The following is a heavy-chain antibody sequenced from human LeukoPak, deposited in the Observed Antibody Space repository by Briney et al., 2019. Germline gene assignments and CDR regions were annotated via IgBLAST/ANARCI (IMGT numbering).Heavy chain of an antibody. CDR2: IYSGGST. V-gene: IGHV3-53*01. D-gene: IGHD3-9*01. CDR1: GFTVSSNY. J-gene: IGHJ1*01. Sequence: GGSLRLSCAASGFTVSSNYMSWVRQAPGKGPEWVSVIYSGGSTYYADSVKGRFTISRDNSKNTLYLQMNSLRAEDTAVYYCARAATYYDILTGYSTTYFQHWGQGTLVTVSS. CDR3: ARAATYYDILTGYSTTYFQH.